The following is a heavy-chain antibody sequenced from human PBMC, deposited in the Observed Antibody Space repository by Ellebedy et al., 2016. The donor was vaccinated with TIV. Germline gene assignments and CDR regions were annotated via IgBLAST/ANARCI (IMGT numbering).Heavy chain of an antibody. CDR1: GGSFSGYF. J-gene: IGHJ4*02. CDR3: AMSMGYTRSWHLDS. CDR2: INHYGIT. Sequence: SETLSLXCAVYGGSFSGYFWSWIRQSPGKGLEWIGEINHYGITNYNPSLKSRVTISVDTSKNQFSLKLNSMTAADTAVYYCAMSMGYTRSWHLDSWGQGTLVTVSS. D-gene: IGHD6-13*01. V-gene: IGHV4-34*01.